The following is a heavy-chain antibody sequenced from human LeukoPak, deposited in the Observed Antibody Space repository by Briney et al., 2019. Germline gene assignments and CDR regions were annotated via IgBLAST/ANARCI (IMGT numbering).Heavy chain of an antibody. V-gene: IGHV1-69*05. Sequence: SVKVSCKASGGTFSSYAISWVRQAPGQGLEWMGGIIPIFGTANYAQKFQGRVTITTDESTSTAYMELSSLRSEDTAVYYCARGIGYSGYDAKVGACDYWGQGTLVTVSS. CDR1: GGTFSSYA. CDR3: ARGIGYSGYDAKVGACDY. J-gene: IGHJ4*02. CDR2: IIPIFGTA. D-gene: IGHD5-12*01.